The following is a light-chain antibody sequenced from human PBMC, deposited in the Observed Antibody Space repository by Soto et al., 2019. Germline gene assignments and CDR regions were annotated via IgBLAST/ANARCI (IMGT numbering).Light chain of an antibody. CDR3: QQYYSYPLT. J-gene: IGKJ4*01. CDR2: AAS. Sequence: DIHMTQSPSTQSASVGDRLTINCRASQSISSYLNWYQQKPGKAPKLLIYAASSLQSGVPSRFSGSGSGTDFTLTISCLHSEDFATYYCQQYYSYPLTFGGGTKVDIK. CDR1: QSISSY. V-gene: IGKV1-39*01.